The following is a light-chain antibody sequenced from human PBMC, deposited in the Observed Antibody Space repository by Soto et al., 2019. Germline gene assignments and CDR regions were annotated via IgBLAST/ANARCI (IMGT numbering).Light chain of an antibody. CDR1: KSVSSN. V-gene: IGKV3-15*01. Sequence: EIVMTQSPATLSVSPGARATISCRASKSVSSNLAWYQQKPGQAPRLLIYGASTRATGIPARFSGSGSGTEFTLTISSLQSEDFAVYYCQQYNNGPPLTFGGGPKVEIK. J-gene: IGKJ4*01. CDR3: QQYNNGPPLT. CDR2: GAS.